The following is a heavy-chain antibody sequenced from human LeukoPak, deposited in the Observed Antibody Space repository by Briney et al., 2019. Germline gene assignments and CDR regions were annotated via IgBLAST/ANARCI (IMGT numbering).Heavy chain of an antibody. CDR1: GFTFSSYG. D-gene: IGHD3-16*01. Sequence: GGSLRLSCAASGFTFSSYGMHWVRQAPGKGLEWVTFIRYDGSNKYYADSMKGRFTISRDSSKNTLYLQMNSLRAEDTAVYYCARGDYDYVWGSYHGAFDIWGQGTMVTVSS. V-gene: IGHV3-30*02. CDR3: ARGDYDYVWGSYHGAFDI. J-gene: IGHJ3*02. CDR2: IRYDGSNK.